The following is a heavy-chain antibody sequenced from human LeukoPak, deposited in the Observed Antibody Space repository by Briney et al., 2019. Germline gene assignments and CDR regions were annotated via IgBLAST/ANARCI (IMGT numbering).Heavy chain of an antibody. D-gene: IGHD5-12*01. CDR1: GGSISTYY. Sequence: SETLSLTCTVSGGSISTYYWSWIRQSPGRGLEWIGYIYYSGSTNYNPSLKSRVTMSVDTSKNQFSLKLTSVTAADTAVYYWARPVYSGDENDAFDIWGQGTMVTVSS. J-gene: IGHJ3*02. CDR3: ARPVYSGDENDAFDI. V-gene: IGHV4-59*08. CDR2: IYYSGST.